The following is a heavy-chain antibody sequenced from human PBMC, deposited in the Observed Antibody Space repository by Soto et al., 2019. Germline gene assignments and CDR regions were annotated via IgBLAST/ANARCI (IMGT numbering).Heavy chain of an antibody. CDR3: ARPPIWGPTGALAY. CDR1: GYTFTDYH. J-gene: IGHJ4*02. Sequence: QVHLVQSGAEVKRPGDSVKVSCKASGYTFTDYHIHWVRQAPGQGLEWMGRMTPESGVIYYSSMFRGRVTLTRDTSINTAYMELTRLRFDDTGVYYCARPPIWGPTGALAYWAQGSLAIVST. D-gene: IGHD1-26*01. CDR2: MTPESGVI. V-gene: IGHV1-2*02.